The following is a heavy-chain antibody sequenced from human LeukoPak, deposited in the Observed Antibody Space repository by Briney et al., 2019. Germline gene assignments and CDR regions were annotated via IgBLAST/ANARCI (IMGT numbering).Heavy chain of an antibody. D-gene: IGHD4-11*01. Sequence: GSVKVSCKAARYTFTGYFMHSVRLAPGQGLEGMGWVNPNSGGTNDAPKLQGRVTMTRDTATSPTYMEMSRLRSGDTSVCYYIKYLIYSNYRGRDWFEPWGQGTLVTVAS. CDR1: RYTFTGYF. CDR3: IKYLIYSNYRGRDWFEP. CDR2: VNPNSGGT. V-gene: IGHV1-2*02. J-gene: IGHJ5*02.